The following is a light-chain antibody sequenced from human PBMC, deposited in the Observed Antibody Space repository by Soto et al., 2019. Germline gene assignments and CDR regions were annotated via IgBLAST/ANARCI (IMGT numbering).Light chain of an antibody. CDR3: KQYNNWPPT. Sequence: EIVMTQSPATLSVSPGERATLSCRASQSVSSNLAWYQQKPGQAPRLLIYGASTRATGIPARFSGSGSGTEFTLTISSLQSEDFAVYYCKQYNNWPPTFGPGTNVDIK. V-gene: IGKV3-15*01. CDR1: QSVSSN. CDR2: GAS. J-gene: IGKJ1*01.